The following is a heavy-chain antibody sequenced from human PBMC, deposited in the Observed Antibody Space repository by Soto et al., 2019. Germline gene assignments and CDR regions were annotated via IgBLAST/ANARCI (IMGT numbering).Heavy chain of an antibody. CDR3: ASHCGGDCYSRSPPYYYYGMDV. CDR2: IIPIFGTA. D-gene: IGHD2-21*02. Sequence: QVQLVQSGAEVKKPGSSVKVSCKASGGTFSSYAISWVRQAPGQGLEWMGGIIPIFGTADYAQKFQGRVTITAXXXTXXADMELSSLRSEETAVYYCASHCGGDCYSRSPPYYYYGMDVWGQGTTVTVSS. CDR1: GGTFSSYA. J-gene: IGHJ6*02. V-gene: IGHV1-69*12.